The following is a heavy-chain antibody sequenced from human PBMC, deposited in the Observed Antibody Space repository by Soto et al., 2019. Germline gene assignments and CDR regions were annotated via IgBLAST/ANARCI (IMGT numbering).Heavy chain of an antibody. CDR2: ISSSGSTI. V-gene: IGHV3-11*01. CDR3: ASPYSGYDLMYFDY. D-gene: IGHD5-12*01. CDR1: EFTSGDYY. J-gene: IGHJ4*01. Sequence: RHSCRAAEFTSGDYYLSRISQTPGKGLEWVSYISSSGSTIYYADSVKGRFTISRDNAKNSLYLQMNSLRAEDTAVYYCASPYSGYDLMYFDYRGHGTLVTVSS.